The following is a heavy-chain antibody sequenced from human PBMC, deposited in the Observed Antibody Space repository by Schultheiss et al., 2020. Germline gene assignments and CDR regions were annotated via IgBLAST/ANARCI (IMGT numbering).Heavy chain of an antibody. J-gene: IGHJ4*02. D-gene: IGHD2-15*01. V-gene: IGHV3-23*01. CDR1: GFTFSSYS. Sequence: GGSLRLSCAASGFTFSSYSMNWVRQAPGKGLEWVSAISGSGGSTYYADSVKGRFTISRDNSKNTLYLQMNSLRAEDTAVYYCAKDRRPNCSGGSCYSAADYWGQGTLVTVSS. CDR3: AKDRRPNCSGGSCYSAADY. CDR2: ISGSGGST.